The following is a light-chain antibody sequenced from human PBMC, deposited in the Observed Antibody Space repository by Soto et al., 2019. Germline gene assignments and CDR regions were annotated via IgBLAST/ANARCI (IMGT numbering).Light chain of an antibody. J-gene: IGKJ4*01. V-gene: IGKV3-20*01. CDR3: QQYGSSAFT. Sequence: EIVLTQSPGTLSLSPGERATLSYRASQSVSSSYLAWYQQKPGQAPRLLIYDASSRAVGIPDRFSGTGSGTDFTLTISRLEPEDFAVYYCQQYGSSAFTFGGGTKVEIK. CDR2: DAS. CDR1: QSVSSSY.